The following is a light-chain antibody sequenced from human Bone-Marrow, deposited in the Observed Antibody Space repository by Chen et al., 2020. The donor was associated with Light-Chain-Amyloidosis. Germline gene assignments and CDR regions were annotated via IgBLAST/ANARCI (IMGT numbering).Light chain of an antibody. Sequence: QSALTQPASVSGSPGQSITISCTGTSSDVGDDNHVSWYQQHPDKAPKLMIYEVTNRPSWVPDRFSGYKSAKTASLTISGLQTEVEADYFCSSYTITTTLVFGSGTRVTVL. J-gene: IGLJ1*01. CDR1: SSDVGDDNH. CDR3: SSYTITTTLV. CDR2: EVT. V-gene: IGLV2-14*01.